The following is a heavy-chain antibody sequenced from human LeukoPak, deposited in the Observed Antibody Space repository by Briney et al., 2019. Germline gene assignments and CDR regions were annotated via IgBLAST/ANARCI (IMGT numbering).Heavy chain of an antibody. D-gene: IGHD5-24*01. CDR3: AREGDGYKKFVY. CDR2: ISPPDDTT. V-gene: IGHV1-46*01. Sequence: GPRVRVSRGASTYIFTRYYIHWVRQAPGQGLDGKALISPPDDTTRYAEKIEDRDSVSRDTSTSTVYIELSSLRSEDTAVYYCAREGDGYKKFVYWAQGILVTVST. CDR1: TYIFTRYY. J-gene: IGHJ4*02.